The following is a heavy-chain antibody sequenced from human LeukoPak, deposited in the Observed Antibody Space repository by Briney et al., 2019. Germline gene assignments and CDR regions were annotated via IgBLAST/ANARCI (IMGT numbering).Heavy chain of an antibody. Sequence: GGSLRLSCAASGFTFSCYAMHWVRQAPGKGLEWVVVISYDGSNKYYADSVKGRFTISRDNSKNTLYLPMNSLRAEDTAVYYCARDSAVVVVAAPGYWGQGTLVTVSS. D-gene: IGHD2-15*01. J-gene: IGHJ4*02. CDR3: ARDSAVVVVAAPGY. CDR1: GFTFSCYA. CDR2: ISYDGSNK. V-gene: IGHV3-30-3*01.